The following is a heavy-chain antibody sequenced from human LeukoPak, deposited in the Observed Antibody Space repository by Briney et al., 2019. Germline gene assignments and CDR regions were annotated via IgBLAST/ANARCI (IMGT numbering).Heavy chain of an antibody. CDR1: GYTFTSYD. CDR3: ARKLRREYSSAKPPVY. D-gene: IGHD6-19*01. V-gene: IGHV1-8*01. Sequence: ASVKVSCKASGYTFTSYDINWVRQATGQGLEWMGWMNPNSGNTGYAQKFQGRVTMTRNTSISTAYMELSSLRSEDTAVYYCARKLRREYSSAKPPVYSGQVTLVTVSS. CDR2: MNPNSGNT. J-gene: IGHJ4*02.